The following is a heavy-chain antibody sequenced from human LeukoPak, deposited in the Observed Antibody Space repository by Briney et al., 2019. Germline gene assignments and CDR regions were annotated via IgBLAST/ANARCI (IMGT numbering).Heavy chain of an antibody. Sequence: PGGSLRLSCAASGFTFSDYYMSWIRQAPGKGLEWVSYISSSGSTIYYADSVKRRFTISRDNAKNSLYLQMNSLRAEDTAVYYCARLRYSGSYFSNYWGQGTLVTVSS. J-gene: IGHJ4*02. V-gene: IGHV3-11*01. CDR1: GFTFSDYY. CDR3: ARLRYSGSYFSNY. D-gene: IGHD1-26*01. CDR2: ISSSGSTI.